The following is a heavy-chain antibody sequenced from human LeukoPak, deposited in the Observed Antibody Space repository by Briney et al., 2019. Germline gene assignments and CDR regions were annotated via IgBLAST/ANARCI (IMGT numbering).Heavy chain of an antibody. CDR2: INSDGSHR. Sequence: GGSLRLSCAASGFNFSSHWMHWVRQPPGKGLVWVSRINSDGSHRTYANSMKGRFTISRDNAKNTPYLQMNSLRAEDTSVYYCVRASGTDSSGYVEIDFWGQGTLVPVSS. J-gene: IGHJ4*02. CDR1: GFNFSSHW. D-gene: IGHD3-22*01. V-gene: IGHV3-74*01. CDR3: VRASGTDSSGYVEIDF.